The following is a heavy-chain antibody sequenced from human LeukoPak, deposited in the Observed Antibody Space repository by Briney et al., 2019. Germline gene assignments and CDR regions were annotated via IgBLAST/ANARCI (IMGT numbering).Heavy chain of an antibody. CDR3: ARSPPGTWFYYMDV. CDR1: GGSISSYY. Sequence: SETLSLTCTVSGGSISSYYWSWIRQPAGKGLEWIGRIYTRGSTNYNPSLKSRVTMSVDTSKNQFSLKLSSVTAADTAVYYCARSPPGTWFYYMDVWGKGTTVTVSS. CDR2: IYTRGST. V-gene: IGHV4-4*07. D-gene: IGHD3-9*01. J-gene: IGHJ6*03.